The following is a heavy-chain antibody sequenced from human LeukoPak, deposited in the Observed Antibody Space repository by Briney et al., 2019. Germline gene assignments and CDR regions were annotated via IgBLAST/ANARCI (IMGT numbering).Heavy chain of an antibody. Sequence: WGSLRLSCAASGFTFSSYSMNWVRQAPGKGLEWVSSISSSSSYIYYADSVKGRFTISRDNAKNSLYLQMNSLRAEDTAVYYCARVRETTFNYYYGMDVWGQGTTVTVSS. V-gene: IGHV3-21*01. CDR2: ISSSSSYI. CDR1: GFTFSSYS. D-gene: IGHD1-1*01. CDR3: ARVRETTFNYYYGMDV. J-gene: IGHJ6*02.